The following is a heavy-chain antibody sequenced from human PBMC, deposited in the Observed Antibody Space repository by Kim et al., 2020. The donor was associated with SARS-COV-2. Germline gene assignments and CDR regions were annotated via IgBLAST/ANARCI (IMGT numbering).Heavy chain of an antibody. D-gene: IGHD6-19*01. CDR3: ARSGWDY. J-gene: IGHJ4*02. V-gene: IGHV3-7*01. Sequence: GSEKYYMDSVKGRFTISRDNAKNSLYLQMNSLRVEDTAVYYCARSGWDYWGQGTLVTVSS. CDR2: GSEK.